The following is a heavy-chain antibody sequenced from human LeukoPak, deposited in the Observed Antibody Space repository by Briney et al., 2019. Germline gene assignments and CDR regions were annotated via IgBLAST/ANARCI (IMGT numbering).Heavy chain of an antibody. CDR2: IYHSGST. V-gene: IGHV4-4*02. CDR1: GGSISSSNW. CDR3: AREGYYGSGSTKGYYWFDP. D-gene: IGHD3-10*01. Sequence: PSGTLSLTCAVSGGSISSSNWWSWVRQPPGKGLEWIGEIYHSGSTNYNPSLKSRVTISVDKSKNQFSLKLSSVTAADTAVYYCAREGYYGSGSTKGYYWFDPWGQGTLVTVSS. J-gene: IGHJ5*02.